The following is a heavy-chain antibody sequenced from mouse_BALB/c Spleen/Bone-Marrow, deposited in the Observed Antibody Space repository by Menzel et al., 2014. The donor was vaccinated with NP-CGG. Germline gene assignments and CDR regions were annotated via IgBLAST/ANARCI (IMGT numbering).Heavy chain of an antibody. D-gene: IGHD1-2*01. CDR2: INPESSTI. J-gene: IGHJ4*01. CDR3: ARHYYYGYVDY. CDR1: GFDFSGYW. Sequence: EVQGVESGGGLVQPGGSLKLSCAVSGFDFSGYWMSWVRQAPGRGLEWIGEINPESSTINYTPSLKDKFSISRDNAKNTLYLQMSKVRSEDTALYYCARHYYYGYVDYWGQGTSVTVSS. V-gene: IGHV4-1*02.